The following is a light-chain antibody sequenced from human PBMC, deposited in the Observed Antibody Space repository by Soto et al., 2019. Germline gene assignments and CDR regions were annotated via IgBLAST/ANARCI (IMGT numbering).Light chain of an antibody. CDR2: DAS. CDR3: QQYNTYSWT. J-gene: IGKJ1*01. Sequence: DIRMNLSPSTLSASVGDRVTIPCRASQSIGSWLAWYQQISGRAPNLLIYDASSLQSGVPSRFSGSGSGTEFTLTISSLQPDDFATYYCQQYNTYSWTFGQGTKVDI. V-gene: IGKV1-5*01. CDR1: QSIGSW.